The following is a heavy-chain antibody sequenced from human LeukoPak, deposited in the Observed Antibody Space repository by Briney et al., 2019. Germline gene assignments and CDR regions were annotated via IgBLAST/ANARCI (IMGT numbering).Heavy chain of an antibody. CDR2: IYSGGST. J-gene: IGHJ4*02. V-gene: IGHV3-66*02. Sequence: GGSLRLSCAASGFTFSSYAMSWVRQAPGKGLEWVSVIYSGGSTYYADSVKGRFTISRDNSKNTLYLQMNSLRAEDTAVYYCARDQYGDYHFDYWGQGTLVTVSS. CDR1: GFTFSSYA. D-gene: IGHD4-17*01. CDR3: ARDQYGDYHFDY.